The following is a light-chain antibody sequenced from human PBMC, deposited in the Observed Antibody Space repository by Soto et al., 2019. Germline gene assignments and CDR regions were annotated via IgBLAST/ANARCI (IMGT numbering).Light chain of an antibody. CDR1: QSVSSN. V-gene: IGKV3-15*01. J-gene: IGKJ1*01. CDR2: RAS. Sequence: DILMTQSPATLTLSPGGRATLSCRASQSVSSNLAWYQQKPGQAPRPLIQRASTRATGIPARFSGSGSGTEFTLTISSLQSEDFAIHFCQKYNNCPGTFRHGT. CDR3: QKYNNCPGT.